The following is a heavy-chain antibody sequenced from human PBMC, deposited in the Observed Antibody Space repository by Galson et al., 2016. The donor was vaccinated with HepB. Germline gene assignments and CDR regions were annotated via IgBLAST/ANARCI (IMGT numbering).Heavy chain of an antibody. V-gene: IGHV3-23*01. CDR2: ISSRGITT. CDR3: ARSRGFWYFDL. D-gene: IGHD6-25*01. CDR1: GFTFSNYA. J-gene: IGHJ2*01. Sequence: SLRLSCAASGFTFSNYAMTWVRQPPGKRLEWVSAISSRGITTYYADSVKGRFTVSRDNSKNTLFLQLNSLRAEDTAVYYCARSRGFWYFDLWGRGTLVTVSS.